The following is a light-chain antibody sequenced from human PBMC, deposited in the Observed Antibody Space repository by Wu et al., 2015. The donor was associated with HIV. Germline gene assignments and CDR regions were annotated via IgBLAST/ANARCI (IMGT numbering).Light chain of an antibody. V-gene: IGKV1-9*01. CDR2: DAS. J-gene: IGKJ5*01. CDR1: QDITTY. Sequence: DIQMTQSPSSLSASVGDRVTITCRASQDITTYLAWYQQTPGKAPKVLIYDASTLHSGVPSRFSGSGSGTDFTLTISGLQREDFATYYCQQLNSYPLTFGQGTRLEIK. CDR3: QQLNSYPLT.